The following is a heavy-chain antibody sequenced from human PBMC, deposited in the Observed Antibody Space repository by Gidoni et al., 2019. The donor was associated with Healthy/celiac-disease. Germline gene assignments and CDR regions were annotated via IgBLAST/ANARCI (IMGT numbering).Heavy chain of an antibody. CDR1: GYSFTSYW. J-gene: IGHJ4*02. V-gene: IGHV5-10-1*03. CDR2: IDPSDSYT. D-gene: IGHD2-15*01. CDR3: ALNVGGSCYPGCDY. Sequence: VHLVQSGAGVKKPGESLRISCKGSGYSFTSYWISWVRQLPGKGLEWMGRIDPSDSYTNYSPSFQGHVTISADKSISTAYLQWSSLKASDTAMYYCALNVGGSCYPGCDYWGQGTLVTVSS.